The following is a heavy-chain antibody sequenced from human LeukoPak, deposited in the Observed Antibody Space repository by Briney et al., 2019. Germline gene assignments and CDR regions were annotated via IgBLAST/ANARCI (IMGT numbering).Heavy chain of an antibody. D-gene: IGHD3-10*01. CDR3: ARVGVLWFGEFWLDY. CDR2: ISPYNGNT. V-gene: IGHV1-18*01. J-gene: IGHJ4*02. CDR1: GYTFTSYS. Sequence: ASVKVSCKASGYTFTSYSITWVRQAPGQGLEWMGWISPYNGNTNYAQNLQGRVTMTTDTSTSTAYMELRSLRSDDTAVYYCARVGVLWFGEFWLDYWGQGTLVTVSS.